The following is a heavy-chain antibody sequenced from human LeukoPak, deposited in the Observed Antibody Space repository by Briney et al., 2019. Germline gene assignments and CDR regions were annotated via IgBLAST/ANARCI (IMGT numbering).Heavy chain of an antibody. J-gene: IGHJ3*01. CDR3: ARGCCSGRSCYSDTFDL. Sequence: GGSLRLSCAASGFTFTSHWMAWVRQAPGKGLEWVANIKQDGSEKYYVDSVKGRFTISRDNAKNSMFLQMSSLRADDTAVYYCARGCCSGRSCYSDTFDLWGQGTMVTVSS. CDR1: GFTFTSHW. CDR2: IKQDGSEK. D-gene: IGHD2-15*01. V-gene: IGHV3-7*03.